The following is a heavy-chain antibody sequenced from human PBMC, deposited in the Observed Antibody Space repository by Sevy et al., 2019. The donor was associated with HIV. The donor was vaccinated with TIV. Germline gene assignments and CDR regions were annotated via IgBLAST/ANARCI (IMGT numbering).Heavy chain of an antibody. D-gene: IGHD1-26*01. CDR1: GFTFSSYG. CDR2: IRYDGSNK. J-gene: IGHJ4*02. CDR3: AKVGGRDGPFDY. V-gene: IGHV3-30*02. Sequence: GGSLRLSCAASGFTFSSYGMHWVRQAPGKGLEWVAFIRYDGSNKYYADSVKGRFTISRDNSKNTLYLQMNSLRAEDTAVYYRAKVGGRDGPFDYRGQGTLVTVSS.